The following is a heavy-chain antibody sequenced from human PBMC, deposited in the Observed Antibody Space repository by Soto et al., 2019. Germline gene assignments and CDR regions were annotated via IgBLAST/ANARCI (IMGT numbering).Heavy chain of an antibody. CDR3: ARDLDFAWGVIVTTYYFDY. V-gene: IGHV3-21*01. Sequence: EVQLVESGGGLVKPGGSLRLSCAASGFTFSSYSMNWVRQAPGKGLEWVSSISSSSSYIYYADSVKGRFTISRDNAKNSLYLQMNSLRAEDTAVYYCARDLDFAWGVIVTTYYFDYWGQGTLVTVSS. CDR2: ISSSSSYI. J-gene: IGHJ4*02. CDR1: GFTFSSYS. D-gene: IGHD3-16*02.